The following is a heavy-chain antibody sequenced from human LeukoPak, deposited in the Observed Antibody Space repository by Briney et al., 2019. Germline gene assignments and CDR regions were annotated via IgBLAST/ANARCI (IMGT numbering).Heavy chain of an antibody. J-gene: IGHJ4*02. V-gene: IGHV1-2*02. CDR1: GYTFTDYY. Sequence: ASVKVSCKASGYTFTDYYMHWVRQAPGQGLEWMGRINPNSGGTNYAQKFQGRVTMTRDTSISTAYMELSRLRSDDTAVYYCAAFDWLFPFDYWGQGTLVTVSS. D-gene: IGHD3-9*01. CDR3: AAFDWLFPFDY. CDR2: INPNSGGT.